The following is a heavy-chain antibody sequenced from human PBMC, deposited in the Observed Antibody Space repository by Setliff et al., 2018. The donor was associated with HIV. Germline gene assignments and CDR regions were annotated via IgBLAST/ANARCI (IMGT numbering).Heavy chain of an antibody. J-gene: IGHJ6*02. CDR3: EAATVGETGYYGIDV. CDR2: VYNSGTT. V-gene: IGHV4-59*11. CDR1: GASSSSHY. D-gene: IGHD1-26*01. Sequence: TLSLTCTVSGASSSSHYWSWIRQPPGKAPEWIGYVYNSGTTKYNPSLKSRVTISVDTSKNQFSLRLNSVTAADTAVYYCEAATVGETGYYGIDVWGPGTTVTVSS.